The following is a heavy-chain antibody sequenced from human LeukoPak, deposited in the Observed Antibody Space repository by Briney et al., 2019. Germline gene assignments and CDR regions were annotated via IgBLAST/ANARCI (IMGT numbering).Heavy chain of an antibody. CDR2: IYDSGST. Sequence: PSETLSLTCAVSGYSISSGYYWGGSRQPPGEGLEGIGSIYDSGSTYYNPYLKSRVTITVDRTKEHFSLKLSSVTAADTAVYYCARGYYDSSGYLNAFDIWGQGTMVTVSS. CDR1: GYSISSGYY. J-gene: IGHJ3*02. V-gene: IGHV4-38-2*01. CDR3: ARGYYDSSGYLNAFDI. D-gene: IGHD3-22*01.